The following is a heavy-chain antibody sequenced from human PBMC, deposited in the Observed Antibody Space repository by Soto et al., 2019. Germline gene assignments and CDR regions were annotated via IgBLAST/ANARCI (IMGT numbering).Heavy chain of an antibody. CDR3: TSGRSDFDY. Sequence: EVQLVESGGGLVQPGGSLKLSCAASGCTFSGSAMHWVRQASGKGLEWVGRIRSKANSYATAYAASVKGRFTISRDDSKNTAYLQMNSLKTEDTAVYYCTSGRSDFDYWGQGSLVTVSS. V-gene: IGHV3-73*01. CDR2: IRSKANSYAT. CDR1: GCTFSGSA. J-gene: IGHJ4*02.